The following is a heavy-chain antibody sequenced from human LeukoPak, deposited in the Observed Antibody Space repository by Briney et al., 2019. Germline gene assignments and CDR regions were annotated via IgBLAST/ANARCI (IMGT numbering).Heavy chain of an antibody. CDR1: GFTFRSYS. Sequence: GGSLRLSCAASGFTFRSYSMNWVRQAPGKGLEWVSSISSSSSYIYYADSVKGRFTISRDNANNSLYLQMNSLRAEDTAVYYCARAGITIFGVGSRGAFDIWGQGTMVTVSS. J-gene: IGHJ3*02. CDR2: ISSSSSYI. CDR3: ARAGITIFGVGSRGAFDI. D-gene: IGHD3-3*01. V-gene: IGHV3-21*01.